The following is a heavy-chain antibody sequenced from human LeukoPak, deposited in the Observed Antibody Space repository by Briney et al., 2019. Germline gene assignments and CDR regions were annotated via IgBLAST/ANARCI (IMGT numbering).Heavy chain of an antibody. J-gene: IGHJ4*02. D-gene: IGHD3-10*01. CDR2: INHSGST. Sequence: SETLSLTCAVYGGSFSGYYWSWIRQPPGKXLEWIGEINHSGSTNYNPSLKSRVTISVDTSKNQFSLKLSSVTAADTAVYYCASMALTMVRGRVPNPGVYWGQGTLVTVSS. CDR1: GGSFSGYY. V-gene: IGHV4-34*01. CDR3: ASMALTMVRGRVPNPGVY.